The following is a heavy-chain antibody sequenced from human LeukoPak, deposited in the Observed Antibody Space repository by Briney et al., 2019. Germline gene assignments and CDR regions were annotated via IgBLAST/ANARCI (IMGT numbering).Heavy chain of an antibody. V-gene: IGHV3-30*18. D-gene: IGHD3-10*01. J-gene: IGHJ3*02. CDR2: ISYDGSNK. CDR1: GFTFSSYG. CDR3: AKDQLLWFGELLSNGAFDI. Sequence: GGSLRLSCAASGFTFSSYGMHWVRQAPGKGLEWVAVISYDGSNKYYADSVKGRFTISRDNSKNTLYLQMNSLRAEDTAVYYCAKDQLLWFGELLSNGAFDIWGQGKMVTVSS.